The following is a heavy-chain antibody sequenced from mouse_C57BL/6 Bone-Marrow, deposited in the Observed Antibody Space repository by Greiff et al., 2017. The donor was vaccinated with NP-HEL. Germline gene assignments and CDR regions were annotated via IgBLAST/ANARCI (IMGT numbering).Heavy chain of an antibody. CDR2: ISSGGSYT. Sequence: EVKLVESGGDLVKPGGSLKLSCAASGFTFSSYGMSWVRQTPDKRLEWVATISSGGSYTYYPDSVKGRFTISRDNAKNTLYLQMSSLKSEDTAMYYCARHRGSSSGFAYWGQGTLVTVSA. V-gene: IGHV5-6*01. CDR1: GFTFSSYG. CDR3: ARHRGSSSGFAY. D-gene: IGHD1-1*01. J-gene: IGHJ3*01.